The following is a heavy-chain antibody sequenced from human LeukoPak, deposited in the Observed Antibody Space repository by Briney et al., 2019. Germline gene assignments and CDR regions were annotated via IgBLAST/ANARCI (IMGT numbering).Heavy chain of an antibody. Sequence: GGSLRLSCPASGFTFSNYAMSWVRQAPGKGLEWVSTICGSGGSTYYADSVKGRFTISRDNSKNTLYLQMNSLRAEDTAVYFCANGLYYFDSWGQGTLVIVSS. CDR1: GFTFSNYA. V-gene: IGHV3-23*01. CDR3: ANGLYYFDS. CDR2: ICGSGGST. J-gene: IGHJ4*02.